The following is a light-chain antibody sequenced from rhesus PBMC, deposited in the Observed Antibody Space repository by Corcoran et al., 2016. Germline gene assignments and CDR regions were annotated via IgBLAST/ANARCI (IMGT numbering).Light chain of an antibody. Sequence: DIQMTQSPSALSASVGDRVTISCRASQNIYSNLAWYQQKPGKAPKLLIYAASSLESGVPSRFRGSGSVTDVTLTISSLQPEDVAVYYCLQHNSYPLTFGGGTKVELK. CDR1: QNIYSN. CDR2: AAS. J-gene: IGKJ4*01. V-gene: IGKV1S13*01. CDR3: LQHNSYPLT.